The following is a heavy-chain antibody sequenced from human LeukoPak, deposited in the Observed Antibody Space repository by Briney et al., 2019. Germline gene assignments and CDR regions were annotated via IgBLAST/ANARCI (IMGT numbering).Heavy chain of an antibody. CDR1: GGSISSGSYY. Sequence: PPETLSLTCTVSGGSISSGSYYWGWIRQPPGKGLEWIGSTNYSGSTYYNPSLRSRVTISVDTSKNQFSLKLSSVTAADTAVYYCARAHYDYASGSFAFDIWGQGTVVTVSS. CDR2: TNYSGST. CDR3: ARAHYDYASGSFAFDI. V-gene: IGHV4-39*01. J-gene: IGHJ3*02. D-gene: IGHD3-10*01.